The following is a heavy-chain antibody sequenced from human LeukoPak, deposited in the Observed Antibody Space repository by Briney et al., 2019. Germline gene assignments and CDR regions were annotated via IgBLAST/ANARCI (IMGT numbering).Heavy chain of an antibody. V-gene: IGHV3-30*18. CDR3: AKDMDYYDSSGYVDY. CDR1: GFTFSRHW. Sequence: GGSLRLSCAASGFTFSRHWMTWVRQAPGKGLEWVAVISYDGSNKYYADSVKGRFTISRDNSKNTLYLQMNSLRAEDTAVYYCAKDMDYYDSSGYVDYWGQGTLVTVSS. CDR2: ISYDGSNK. J-gene: IGHJ4*02. D-gene: IGHD3-22*01.